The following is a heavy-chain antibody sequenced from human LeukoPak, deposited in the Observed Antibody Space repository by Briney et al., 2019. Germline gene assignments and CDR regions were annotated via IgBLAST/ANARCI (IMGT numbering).Heavy chain of an antibody. J-gene: IGHJ6*02. CDR3: ARWHMNSQDV. V-gene: IGHV4-4*07. CDR1: GVSIRPYY. Sequence: SETLSLTCTVSGVSIRPYYCSWIRQPAGKGLEWIGRIYTSGTTNYNPSLKSRVTMSVDTSKNQCSLRLDSVSAADTAVYYCARWHMNSQDVWGRGTAVTVS. CDR2: IYTSGTT. D-gene: IGHD4-23*01.